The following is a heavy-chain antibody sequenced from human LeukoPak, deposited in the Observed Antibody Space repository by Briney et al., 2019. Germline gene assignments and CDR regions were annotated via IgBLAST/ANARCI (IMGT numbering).Heavy chain of an antibody. D-gene: IGHD3-10*01. CDR3: VSYGSGSDFDY. CDR2: IYYSGST. CDR1: GGSISSSSYY. V-gene: IGHV4-39*07. J-gene: IGHJ4*02. Sequence: SETLSLTCTVSGGSISSSSYYWGWIRQPPGKGLEWIGSIYYSGSTYYNPSLKSRVTISVDTSKNQFSLELSSVTAADTAVYYCVSYGSGSDFDYWGQGTLVTVSS.